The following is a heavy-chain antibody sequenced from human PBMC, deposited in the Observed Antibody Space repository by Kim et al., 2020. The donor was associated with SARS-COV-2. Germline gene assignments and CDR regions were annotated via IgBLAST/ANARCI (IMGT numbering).Heavy chain of an antibody. CDR1: GGSISSYY. CDR3: ARGGVITMVRGVIEGRFDP. J-gene: IGHJ5*02. Sequence: SETLSLTCTVSGGSISSYYWSWIRQPAGKGLEWIGRIYTSGSTNYNPSLKSRVTMSVDTSKNQFSLKLSSVTAADTAVYYCARGGVITMVRGVIEGRFDPWGQGTLVTVSS. CDR2: IYTSGST. V-gene: IGHV4-4*07. D-gene: IGHD3-10*01.